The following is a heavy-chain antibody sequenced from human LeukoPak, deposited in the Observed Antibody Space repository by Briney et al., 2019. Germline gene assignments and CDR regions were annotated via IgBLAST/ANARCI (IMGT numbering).Heavy chain of an antibody. V-gene: IGHV3-21*01. Sequence: TGGSLRLSCAASGFTFSSYSMNWVRQAPGKGLEWVSSISSSSSYIHYADSVKGRFTISRDNAKNSLYLQMNSLRAEDTAVYYCAGRNEYYYDSSGYTLTNWFDPWGQGTLVTVSS. CDR2: ISSSSSYI. CDR1: GFTFSSYS. J-gene: IGHJ5*02. D-gene: IGHD3-22*01. CDR3: AGRNEYYYDSSGYTLTNWFDP.